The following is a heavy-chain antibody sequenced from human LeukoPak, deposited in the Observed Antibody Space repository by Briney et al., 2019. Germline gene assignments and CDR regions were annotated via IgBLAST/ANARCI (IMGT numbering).Heavy chain of an antibody. CDR2: IKQDGSEK. J-gene: IGHJ6*03. Sequence: HPGGSLRLSCAASGFTFSSYSMNWVRQAPGKGLEWVANIKQDGSEKYYVDSVKGRFTTSRDNAKNSLYLQMNSLRAEDTAVYYCARDKELSDGDYGWVVYYYYYMDVWGKGTTVTVSS. D-gene: IGHD4-17*01. CDR3: ARDKELSDGDYGWVVYYYYYMDV. V-gene: IGHV3-7*01. CDR1: GFTFSSYS.